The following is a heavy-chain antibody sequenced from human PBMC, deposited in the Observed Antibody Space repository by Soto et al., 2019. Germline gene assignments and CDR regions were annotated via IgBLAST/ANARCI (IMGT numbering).Heavy chain of an antibody. J-gene: IGHJ6*02. CDR3: ARDLPPMEV. V-gene: IGHV1-18*01. Sequence: KLQGRVTMTTDTSTSTAYMELRSLRSDDTAVYYCARDLPPMEVWGQGTTVTVSS.